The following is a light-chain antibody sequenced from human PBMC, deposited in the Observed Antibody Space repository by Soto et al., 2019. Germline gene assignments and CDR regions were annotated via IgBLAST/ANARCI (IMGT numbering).Light chain of an antibody. Sequence: EIVLTQSQGNLSLSPGERAPLFCRASHSISNNYLAWYQQKPGQAPRLLIYGSSNRATGIPVRFSSSGSGTDFTLTIIRLEPEDFAVDYCQQYGSSGTFGLGTKVDIK. V-gene: IGKV3-20*01. CDR3: QQYGSSGT. J-gene: IGKJ1*01. CDR1: HSISNNY. CDR2: GSS.